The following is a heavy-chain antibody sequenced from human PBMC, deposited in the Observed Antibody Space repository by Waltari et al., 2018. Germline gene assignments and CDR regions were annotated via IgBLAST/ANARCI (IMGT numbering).Heavy chain of an antibody. Sequence: QVHLQESGPGLVKPSETLSLTCTVSGDSITNYYWSWIRQPPGKGLEWIGYIHYSGNSNYNPSLMSRVAMSIDTSKNQFSLKLTSLTAADTAVYYCAKDPSHLEPTDYWGQGTLVTVSS. CDR2: IHYSGNS. D-gene: IGHD1-1*01. CDR1: GDSITNYY. J-gene: IGHJ4*02. V-gene: IGHV4-59*01. CDR3: AKDPSHLEPTDY.